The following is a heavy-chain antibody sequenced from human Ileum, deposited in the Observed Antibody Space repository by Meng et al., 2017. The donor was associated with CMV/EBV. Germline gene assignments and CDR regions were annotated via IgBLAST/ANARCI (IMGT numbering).Heavy chain of an antibody. J-gene: IGHJ4*02. V-gene: IGHV3-11*01. CDR2: ITGSGDII. D-gene: IGHD4-17*01. Sequence: RLACAASGFPFGAYYMNWVRQAPGKGLEWVSYITGSGDIIYYADSVKGRFTISRENAKSSLYLEINSLRAEDTAVYYCARGNYGFDYWGQGTLVTVSS. CDR1: GFPFGAYY. CDR3: ARGNYGFDY.